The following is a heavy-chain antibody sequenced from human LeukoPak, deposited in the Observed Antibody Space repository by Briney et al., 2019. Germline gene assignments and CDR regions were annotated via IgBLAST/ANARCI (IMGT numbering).Heavy chain of an antibody. V-gene: IGHV1-2*06. Sequence: ASVKVSCKASGYTFTGYYMHWVRQAPGQGLEWMRRINPNSGGTNYAQKFQGRVTMTRDTSISTAYMELSRLRSDDTAVYYCARDPPRVAAAAYADYWGQGTLVTVSS. J-gene: IGHJ4*02. CDR2: INPNSGGT. D-gene: IGHD6-13*01. CDR3: ARDPPRVAAAAYADY. CDR1: GYTFTGYY.